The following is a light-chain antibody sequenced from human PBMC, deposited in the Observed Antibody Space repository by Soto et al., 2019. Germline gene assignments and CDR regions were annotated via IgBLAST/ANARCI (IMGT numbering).Light chain of an antibody. J-gene: IGKJ1*01. V-gene: IGKV3-20*01. CDR2: GAS. CDR1: QSFSSTY. Sequence: EIVSTQSPGTLSLSPGERATLSCSASQSFSSTYLAWYQQKPGQAPRLLIYGASSRATGIPDRFSGSGSGTDFTLTISRLEPEDFAVYYCQQCGSSLWTFGQGTKVDIK. CDR3: QQCGSSLWT.